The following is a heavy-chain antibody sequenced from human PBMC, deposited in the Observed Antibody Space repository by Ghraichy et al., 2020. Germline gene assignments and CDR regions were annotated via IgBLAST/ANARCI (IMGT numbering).Heavy chain of an antibody. V-gene: IGHV3-64*01. D-gene: IGHD6-19*01. J-gene: IGHJ4*02. CDR2: IGLDGSAA. CDR3: ARDLPSGWSFDH. CDR1: GFTFSSFP. Sequence: GGSLRLSCVASGFTFSSFPMHWVRQAPGKGLEFLSSIGLDGSAAHYANSVKGRFTISRDKSKNSLYLQMGGLRPDDMGIYYCARDLPSGWSFDHWGQGTLVTVSS.